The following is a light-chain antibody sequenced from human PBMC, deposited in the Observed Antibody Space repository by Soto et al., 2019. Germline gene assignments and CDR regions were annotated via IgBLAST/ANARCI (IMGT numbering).Light chain of an antibody. J-gene: IGKJ5*01. Sequence: EIVLTQSPGTLSLSPGERATLSCRASQSVSSSYLAWYQQKPGQAPRLLIYGASSRATGIPDRFSGSGSGTDFTLTISRLEPEDFAVYYCQQFRTFRQGTRLEIK. V-gene: IGKV3-20*01. CDR3: QQFRT. CDR1: QSVSSSY. CDR2: GAS.